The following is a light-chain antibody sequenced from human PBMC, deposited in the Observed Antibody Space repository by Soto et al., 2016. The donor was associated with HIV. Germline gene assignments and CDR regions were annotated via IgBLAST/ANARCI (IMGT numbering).Light chain of an antibody. V-gene: IGLV3-21*03. CDR1: NIGSKS. CDR2: DDS. J-gene: IGLJ2*01. CDR3: QVWDRSSDHVV. Sequence: SYELTQSPSVSVAPGKTARIACGGNNIGSKSVHWYQQKPGQAPVLVVYDDSDRPSGIPERFSGSNSGNSATLTISRVEAGDEADYYCQVWDRSSDHVVFGGGTKLSVL.